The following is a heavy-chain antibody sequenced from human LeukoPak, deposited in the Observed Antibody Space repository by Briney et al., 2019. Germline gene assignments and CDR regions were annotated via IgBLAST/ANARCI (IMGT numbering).Heavy chain of an antibody. CDR1: GFTFDDYT. CDR2: ITGDGSTT. J-gene: IGHJ4*02. CDR3: AKEGPIAVATYFDY. D-gene: IGHD6-19*01. Sequence: GGSLRLSCAASGFTFDDYTMHWVRQAPGKGLEWVSLITGDGSTTNYADSVKGRFTISRDNSKNSLYLQMNSLTTEDTAFYYCAKEGPIAVATYFDYWGQGTLVTVSS. V-gene: IGHV3-43*02.